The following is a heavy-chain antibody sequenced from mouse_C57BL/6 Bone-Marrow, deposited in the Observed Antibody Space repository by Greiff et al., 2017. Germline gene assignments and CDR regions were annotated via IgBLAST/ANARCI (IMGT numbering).Heavy chain of an antibody. V-gene: IGHV1-9*01. J-gene: IGHJ4*01. CDR1: GYTFTGYW. Sequence: QVQLQQSGAELMKPGASVKLSCKATGYTFTGYWIEWVKQRPGHGLEWIGEILPGSGSTNYNEKFKGKATLTADTSSDTAYMQLSSLTNEDAAISYCAGWGYAMDYWGQGTSVTVSS. CDR3: AGWGYAMDY. CDR2: ILPGSGST.